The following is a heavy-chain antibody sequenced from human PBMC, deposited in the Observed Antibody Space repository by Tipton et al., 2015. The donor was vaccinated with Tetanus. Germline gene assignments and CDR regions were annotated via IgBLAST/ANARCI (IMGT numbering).Heavy chain of an antibody. CDR2: IYPGDSDT. V-gene: IGHV5-51*01. D-gene: IGHD2-15*01. CDR1: GYIFTNYW. Sequence: VQLVQSGGEVKKPGESLKISCTGSGYIFTNYWIGWVRQKPGKGLEWMGIIYPGDSDTRYSPSFQGQVTISVNKSINTAYLQWSSLKASDTSMFYCARAHCSDGVCNFDFWGQGALVTVAS. J-gene: IGHJ4*02. CDR3: ARAHCSDGVCNFDF.